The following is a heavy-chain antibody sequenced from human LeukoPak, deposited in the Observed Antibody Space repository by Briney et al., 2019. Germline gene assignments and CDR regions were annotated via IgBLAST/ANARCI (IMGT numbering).Heavy chain of an antibody. D-gene: IGHD3-10*01. J-gene: IGHJ5*02. CDR1: GGSVSNTNYY. CDR3: AKKLVRGVICWFVA. Sequence: SETLSLTCTVSGGSVSNTNYYWAWIRQPPGKGLEWIGSVSHSGSTYYNPSLKSRVSTSVDTSKNQFSLNLSSVIAADTPVNYSAKKLVRGVICWFVAWGQGTLVTVCS. V-gene: IGHV4-39*01. CDR2: VSHSGST.